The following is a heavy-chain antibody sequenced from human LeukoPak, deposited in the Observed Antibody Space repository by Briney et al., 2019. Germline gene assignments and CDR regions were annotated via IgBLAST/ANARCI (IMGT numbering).Heavy chain of an antibody. CDR2: ISSDGSYK. D-gene: IGHD6-13*01. Sequence: PGGSLRLSCAASGFTFDDYGMSWVRQAPGKGLEWVAVISSDGSYKYYADSVKGRFTISRDNSKNTLYLQINSPRAEDSAVYFCAKGHGSTWSTADVWGKGTTVTVSS. J-gene: IGHJ6*04. CDR1: GFTFDDYG. V-gene: IGHV3-30*18. CDR3: AKGHGSTWSTADV.